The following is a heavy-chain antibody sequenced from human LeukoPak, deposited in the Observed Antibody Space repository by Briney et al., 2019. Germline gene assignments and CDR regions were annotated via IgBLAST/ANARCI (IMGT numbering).Heavy chain of an antibody. CDR2: IYSGGST. D-gene: IGHD3-10*01. J-gene: IGHJ6*02. CDR1: GFTFSSYW. Sequence: PGGSLRLSCAASGFTFSSYWMSWVRQAPGKGLEWVSVIYSGGSTYYSDSVKGRFTISRDNSKNTLYLQMNSLRAEDTAVYYCARDSVYGSGSYYHYYGMDVWGQGTTVTVSS. CDR3: ARDSVYGSGSYYHYYGMDV. V-gene: IGHV3-66*01.